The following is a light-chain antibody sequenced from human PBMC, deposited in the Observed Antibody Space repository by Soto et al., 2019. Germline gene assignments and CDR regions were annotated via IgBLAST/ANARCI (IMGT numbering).Light chain of an antibody. V-gene: IGLV1-44*01. CDR3: GTWDTSLSAGV. CDR2: DNN. J-gene: IGLJ3*02. Sequence: QSVLTQPPSASGTPGQSVTISCSGSSSNIGSHTVNWYRHLPGTAPKLLIYDNNQRPSGVPERFSGPKSGTSASLAISGLLSEDEGDYYCGTWDTSLSAGVFGGGTKLTVL. CDR1: SSNIGSHT.